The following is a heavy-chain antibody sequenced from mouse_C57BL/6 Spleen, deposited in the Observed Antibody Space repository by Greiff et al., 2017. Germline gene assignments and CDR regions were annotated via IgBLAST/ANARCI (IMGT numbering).Heavy chain of an antibody. Sequence: VQLQQPGTELVKPGASVKLSCKASGYTFTSYWMHWVKQRPGQGLEWIGNINPSNGGTNYNEKFKSKATLTVDKSSSTAYMQLSSLTSEDSAVYYCARGMGNYEAWFAYWGQGTLVTVSA. V-gene: IGHV1-53*01. CDR2: INPSNGGT. D-gene: IGHD2-1*01. J-gene: IGHJ3*01. CDR3: ARGMGNYEAWFAY. CDR1: GYTFTSYW.